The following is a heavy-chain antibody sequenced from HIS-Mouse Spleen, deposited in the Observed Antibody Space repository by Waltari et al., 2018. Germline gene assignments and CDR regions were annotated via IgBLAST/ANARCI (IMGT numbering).Heavy chain of an antibody. D-gene: IGHD6-25*01. V-gene: IGHV1-2*02. Sequence: QVQLVQSGAEVKKPGASVKVSCKASGYTFTGYYMHWVRQAPGQGLEWMGWINPNSGDTSISTAYMELSRLRSDDTAVYYCALGLSSGAFDIWGQGTMVTVSS. CDR2: INPNSG. CDR1: GYTFTGYY. CDR3: ALGLSSGAFDI. J-gene: IGHJ3*02.